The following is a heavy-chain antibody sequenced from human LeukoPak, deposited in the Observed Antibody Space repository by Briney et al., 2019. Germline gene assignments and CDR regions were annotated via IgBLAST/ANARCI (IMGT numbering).Heavy chain of an antibody. CDR3: ARVSEPVYYYYMDV. CDR1: GFTFDDYG. Sequence: GGSLRLSCAASGFTFDDYGMSWVRQAPGRGLEWVSGINWNGGITNYADSVKGRFTISRDNAKNSLYLQMNSLRAEDTAVYYCARVSEPVYYYYMDVWGKGTTVTVSS. CDR2: INWNGGIT. J-gene: IGHJ6*03. V-gene: IGHV3-20*04.